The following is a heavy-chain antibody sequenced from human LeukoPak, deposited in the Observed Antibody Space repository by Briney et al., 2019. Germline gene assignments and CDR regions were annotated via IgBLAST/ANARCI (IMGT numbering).Heavy chain of an antibody. Sequence: GGSLTLSCAASGFTFSSYWMSWVRQAPGKGLEWVANIKQDGSEKYYVDSVKGRFTISRDNAKNSLYLQMNSLRAEDTAVYYCARIITMVRGVIPWFDPWGQGTLVTVSS. CDR1: GFTFSSYW. CDR2: IKQDGSEK. V-gene: IGHV3-7*01. J-gene: IGHJ5*02. D-gene: IGHD3-10*01. CDR3: ARIITMVRGVIPWFDP.